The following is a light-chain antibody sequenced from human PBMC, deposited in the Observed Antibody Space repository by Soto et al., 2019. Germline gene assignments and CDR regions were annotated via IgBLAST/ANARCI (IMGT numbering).Light chain of an antibody. J-gene: IGLJ2*01. CDR1: SSDVGGYNY. V-gene: IGLV2-11*01. Sequence: QSVLTQPRSVSGSPGQSVTISCTGTSSDVGGYNYVSWYQQHPGKAPKLMIYDVTKRPSGVPDRFSGSKSGNTASLTISGLPAEDEADYFCCSYAGSSTFVVFGGGTKLTVL. CDR3: CSYAGSSTFVV. CDR2: DVT.